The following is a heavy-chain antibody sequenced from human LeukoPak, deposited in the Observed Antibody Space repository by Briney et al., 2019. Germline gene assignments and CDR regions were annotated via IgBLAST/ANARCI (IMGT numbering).Heavy chain of an antibody. CDR2: ITSKVHNYAT. Sequence: GGSLRLSCEASGFTLSGSAMHWVRQASGKGLEWVGRITSKVHNYATAYAAPVKGRFTISRDDSSNTAYLQMRSLKIEDTALYYCTRGYYGGNSFDYWGQGTLVTVSS. CDR3: TRGYYGGNSFDY. V-gene: IGHV3-73*01. J-gene: IGHJ4*02. CDR1: GFTLSGSA. D-gene: IGHD4-23*01.